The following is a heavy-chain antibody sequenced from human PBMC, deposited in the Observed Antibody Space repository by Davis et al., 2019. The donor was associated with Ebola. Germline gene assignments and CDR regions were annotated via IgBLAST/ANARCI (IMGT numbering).Heavy chain of an antibody. CDR1: GGSISSSSYY. CDR2: IYYSGST. CDR3: ARVIAAPYWYFDL. J-gene: IGHJ2*01. Sequence: MPGGSLRLSCTVSGGSISSSSYYWGWIRQPPGKGLEWIGSIYYSGSTYYNPSLKSRVTISVDTSKNQFSLKLSSVTAADTAVYYCARVIAAPYWYFDLWGRGTLVTVSS. D-gene: IGHD6-6*01. V-gene: IGHV4-39*01.